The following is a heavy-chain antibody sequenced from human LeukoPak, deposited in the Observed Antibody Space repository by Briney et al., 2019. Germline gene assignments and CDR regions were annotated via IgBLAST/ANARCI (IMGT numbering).Heavy chain of an antibody. J-gene: IGHJ3*02. D-gene: IGHD3-3*01. CDR2: IRCSGGST. V-gene: IGHV3-23*01. CDR3: AKDFDLWSGYYRVGAFDI. CDR1: GFTFSNYA. Sequence: GGSLRLSCAASGFTFSNYAMSWVGPAAGKGLEGVSAIRCSGGSTYYAESVKGQFTISRDNSKNTLYLQMNSLRAEDTAVYYCAKDFDLWSGYYRVGAFDIWGQGTMVTVSS.